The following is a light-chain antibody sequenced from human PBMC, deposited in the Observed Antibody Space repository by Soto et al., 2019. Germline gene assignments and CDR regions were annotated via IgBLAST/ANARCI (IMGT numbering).Light chain of an antibody. CDR2: DVN. Sequence: QSALTQPASVSGSPGQSITISCTGTSGDVGSYNLVSWYQQHPGKAPKLMIYDVNKRPSGVSHRFSGSKSGNTASLTISGLQADDEADYYCLSYAGSYNFVFGSGTKLTVL. CDR1: SGDVGSYNL. CDR3: LSYAGSYNFV. J-gene: IGLJ1*01. V-gene: IGLV2-23*02.